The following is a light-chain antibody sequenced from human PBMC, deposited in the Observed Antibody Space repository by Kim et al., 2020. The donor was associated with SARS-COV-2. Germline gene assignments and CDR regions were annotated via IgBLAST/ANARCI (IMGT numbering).Light chain of an antibody. J-gene: IGKJ2*01. V-gene: IGKV1-39*01. Sequence: SAAVGDRVTITFRASQSITTYLTWYQQRPGKAPKLLIYAASSLQSGVPSRFSGSGSGIDFTLTIISLQPEDFATYYCQQSDITPYTFGQGTKLEI. CDR1: QSITTY. CDR2: AAS. CDR3: QQSDITPYT.